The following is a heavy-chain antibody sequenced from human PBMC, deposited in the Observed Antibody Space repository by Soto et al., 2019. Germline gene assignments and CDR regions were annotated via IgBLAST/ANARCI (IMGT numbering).Heavy chain of an antibody. D-gene: IGHD6-13*01. V-gene: IGHV1-2*02. CDR3: ARGLLDSSSPEPNWFDP. Sequence: ASVKVSCKASGYTFTGYYMHWVRQAPGQGLEWMGWINPNSGGTNYAQKFQGRVTMTRDTSISTAYMELSRLRSDDTAVYYSARGLLDSSSPEPNWFDPWGQGTLVTVSS. J-gene: IGHJ5*02. CDR2: INPNSGGT. CDR1: GYTFTGYY.